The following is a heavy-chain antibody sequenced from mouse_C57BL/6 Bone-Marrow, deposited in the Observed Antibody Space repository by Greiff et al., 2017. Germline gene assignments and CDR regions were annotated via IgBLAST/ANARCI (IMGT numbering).Heavy chain of an antibody. Sequence: EVMLVESGEGLVKPGGSLTLSCAASGFTFSSYAMSWVRQTPEKRLEWVAYISSGGDYIDYADTVKGRFTISRDNARNTLYLQMSSLKYEDTAMYYSVTTVVDYAMDYWGQGTSVTVSS. V-gene: IGHV5S21*01. J-gene: IGHJ4*01. CDR2: ISSGGDYI. CDR3: VTTVVDYAMDY. D-gene: IGHD1-1*01. CDR1: GFTFSSYA.